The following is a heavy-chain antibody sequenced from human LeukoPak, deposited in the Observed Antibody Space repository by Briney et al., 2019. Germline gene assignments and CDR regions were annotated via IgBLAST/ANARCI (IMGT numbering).Heavy chain of an antibody. CDR3: ARGGYSYGYDDDFEY. J-gene: IGHJ4*02. V-gene: IGHV4-59*01. CDR1: GGSINSYY. Sequence: SETLSLTCGVSGGSINSYYWSWIRQPPGKGLEWIGYIYNSGSTNYNPSFKSRVTISVDTSKNQFSLKLTSVTAADTAVYYCARGGYSYGYDDDFEYWGQGILVTVSS. D-gene: IGHD5-18*01. CDR2: IYNSGST.